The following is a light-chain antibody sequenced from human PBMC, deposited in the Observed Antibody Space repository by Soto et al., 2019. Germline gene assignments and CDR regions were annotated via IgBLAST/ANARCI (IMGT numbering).Light chain of an antibody. CDR2: EVS. J-gene: IGLJ1*01. Sequence: QSVLAQPSSVSGSPGQSITISCTGTSTDVGGYNYVSWYQHHPGKGPKLIIYEVSNRPSGVSNRFSASKSGNTASLTISGLQAEDEADYYCSSYTASSTFVFGTGTKVTVL. CDR3: SSYTASSTFV. V-gene: IGLV2-14*01. CDR1: STDVGGYNY.